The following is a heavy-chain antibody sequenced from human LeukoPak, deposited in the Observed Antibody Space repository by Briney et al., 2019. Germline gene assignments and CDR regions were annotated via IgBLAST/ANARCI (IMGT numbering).Heavy chain of an antibody. D-gene: IGHD2-2*01. V-gene: IGHV3-30*04. Sequence: GGSLRLSCAASGFTHSSYAMHWVRRAPGKGLEWVALISYDGSNKYYADSVKGRFTISRDNSKNTLYLQMSDLRTEDTAVYYCARTFVVVPAATTTVRGIFDYWGQGTLVTVSS. J-gene: IGHJ4*02. CDR1: GFTHSSYA. CDR3: ARTFVVVPAATTTVRGIFDY. CDR2: ISYDGSNK.